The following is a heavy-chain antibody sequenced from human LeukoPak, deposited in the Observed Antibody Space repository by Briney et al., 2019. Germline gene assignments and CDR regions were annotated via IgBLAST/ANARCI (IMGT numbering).Heavy chain of an antibody. V-gene: IGHV5-51*01. D-gene: IGHD6-6*01. CDR1: GYSFTSYW. CDR2: IYPGDSDT. J-gene: IGHJ4*02. Sequence: KVSCKASGYSFTSYWIGWVRQMPGKGLEWMGIIYPGDSDTRYSPSFQGQVTISADKSISTAYLQWSSLKASDTAMYYCARRYSSSSYFDYWGQGTLVTVSS. CDR3: ARRYSSSSYFDY.